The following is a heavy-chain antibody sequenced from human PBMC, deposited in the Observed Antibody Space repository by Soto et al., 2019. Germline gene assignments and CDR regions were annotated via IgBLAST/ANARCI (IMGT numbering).Heavy chain of an antibody. D-gene: IGHD4-17*01. Sequence: KTSETLSLTCTVSGGSISSSSYYWGWIRQPPGKGLEWIGSIYYSGSTYYNPSLKSRVTISVDTSKNQFSLKLSSVTAADTAVYYCASEATVTTTGYYGMDVWGQGTTVTVSS. CDR2: IYYSGST. CDR3: ASEATVTTTGYYGMDV. V-gene: IGHV4-39*01. CDR1: GGSISSSSYY. J-gene: IGHJ6*02.